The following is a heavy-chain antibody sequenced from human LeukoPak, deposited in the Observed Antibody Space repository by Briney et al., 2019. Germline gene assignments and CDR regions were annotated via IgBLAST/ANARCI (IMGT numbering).Heavy chain of an antibody. V-gene: IGHV4-4*02. J-gene: IGHJ4*02. Sequence: SETLSLTCAVSGGSISSSNWWSWVRQPPGKGLEWIGEIYHSGSTNYNPSLKSRVTMSVDTSKNQFSLQLSSVTAADTAVYYCARGYCSGGSCIRDYFDYWGQGTLVSVSS. CDR1: GGSISSSNW. D-gene: IGHD2-15*01. CDR2: IYHSGST. CDR3: ARGYCSGGSCIRDYFDY.